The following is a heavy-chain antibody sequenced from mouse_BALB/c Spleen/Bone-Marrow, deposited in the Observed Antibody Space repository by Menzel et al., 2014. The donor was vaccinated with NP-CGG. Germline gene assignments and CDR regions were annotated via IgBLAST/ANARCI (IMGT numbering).Heavy chain of an antibody. D-gene: IGHD2-3*01. CDR2: ISSGSSTI. J-gene: IGHJ2*01. CDR1: GFTFSSFG. CDR3: AIEGYYDY. V-gene: IGHV5-17*02. Sequence: DVKLVESGGGLVQPGGSRKLSCAASGFTFSSFGMHWVRQAPEKGLEWVAYISSGSSTIYYADTVKGRFTISRDNPKNTLFLRMTSLRSEDTAMYYCAIEGYYDYWGQGTTLTVSS.